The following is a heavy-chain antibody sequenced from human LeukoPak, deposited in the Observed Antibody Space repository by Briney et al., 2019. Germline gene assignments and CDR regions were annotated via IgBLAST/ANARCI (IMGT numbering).Heavy chain of an antibody. Sequence: GGSLRLSCTASGFTFGDYAMSWSRQAPGKGLEWVGFIRSKAYGGTTEYAASVKGRFTISRDDSKSIAYLQMNSLKTEDTAVYYCTREPGYSSGWYSDYWGQGTLVTVSS. V-gene: IGHV3-49*03. CDR1: GFTFGDYA. J-gene: IGHJ4*02. D-gene: IGHD6-19*01. CDR3: TREPGYSSGWYSDY. CDR2: IRSKAYGGTT.